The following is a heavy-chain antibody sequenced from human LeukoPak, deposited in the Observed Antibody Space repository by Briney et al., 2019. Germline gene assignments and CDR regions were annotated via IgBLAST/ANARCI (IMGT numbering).Heavy chain of an antibody. J-gene: IGHJ4*02. CDR2: INTDGRVT. CDR3: IRETHVGLHLEY. Sequence: GGSLRPSCAASGFTFTTYWMHWVRQVRGKELVWVARINTDGRVTTYADSVKGRFTVSRDNAENTLYLQMNDLRPEDTAIYYCIRETHVGLHLEYWGQGTLATVTS. CDR1: GFTFTTYW. D-gene: IGHD3-10*02. V-gene: IGHV3-74*03.